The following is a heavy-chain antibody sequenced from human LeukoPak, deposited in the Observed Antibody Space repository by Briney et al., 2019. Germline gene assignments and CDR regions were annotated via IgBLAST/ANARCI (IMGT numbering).Heavy chain of an antibody. CDR2: ISYDGSNK. D-gene: IGHD2-2*01. CDR1: GFTFSSYA. CDR3: ARDPLVLPASIAYTSYYYMDV. V-gene: IGHV3-30-3*01. J-gene: IGHJ6*03. Sequence: GRSLRLSCAASGFTFSSYAMHWVRQAPGKGLEWVAVISYDGSNKYYADSVKGRFTISRDDSKNTLYLQMNSLRDEDTAVYYCARDPLVLPASIAYTSYYYMDVWGKGTTVTVSS.